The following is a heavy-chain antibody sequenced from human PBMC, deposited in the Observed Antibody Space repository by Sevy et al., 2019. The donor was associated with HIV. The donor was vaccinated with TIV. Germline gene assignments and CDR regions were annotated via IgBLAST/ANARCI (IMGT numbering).Heavy chain of an antibody. D-gene: IGHD3-22*01. CDR3: ASDLGSSGYYYSISY. V-gene: IGHV3-21*01. CDR1: GFTFSSYS. J-gene: IGHJ4*02. CDR2: ISSSSSYM. Sequence: GGSLRLSCAASGFTFSSYSMNWVRQAPGKGLEWVSSISSSSSYMYYADSVKGRFTISRDNAKNSLYLQMNSLRAEDTAVYYCASDLGSSGYYYSISYWGQGTLVTVSS.